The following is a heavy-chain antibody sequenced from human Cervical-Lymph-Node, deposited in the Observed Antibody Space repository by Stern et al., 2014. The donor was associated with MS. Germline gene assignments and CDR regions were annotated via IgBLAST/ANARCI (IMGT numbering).Heavy chain of an antibody. CDR3: ARDRDYGGQAKRGFGMDI. D-gene: IGHD4-23*01. V-gene: IGHV1-69*01. J-gene: IGHJ6*02. CDR2: IIPIFGTA. CDR1: GGAFNNYG. Sequence: VQLVQSGAEVKKPGSSVKVSCRTSGGAFNNYGISWVRQATGQGLEGMGGIIPIFGTANYAQRFQGRVTLNAEESTGTAYMELSSLKAEDTAMYYCARDRDYGGQAKRGFGMDIWGQGTTVTVSS.